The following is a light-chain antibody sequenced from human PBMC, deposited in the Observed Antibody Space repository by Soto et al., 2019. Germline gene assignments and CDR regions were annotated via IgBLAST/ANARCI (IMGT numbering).Light chain of an antibody. J-gene: IGKJ5*01. V-gene: IGKV3-11*01. Sequence: IVLTQFSASLCYHPVAVAKESCRANQSVGTYLAWYQQKPGQAPRLLIYEASNRATGISARFSGSGSGTDFTLTISSLEPEDFAVYYCQHRSDWPAFGQGTQLEIK. CDR3: QHRSDWPA. CDR2: EAS. CDR1: QSVGTY.